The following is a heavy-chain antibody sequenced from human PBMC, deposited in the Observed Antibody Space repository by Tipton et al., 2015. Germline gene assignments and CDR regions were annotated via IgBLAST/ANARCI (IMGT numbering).Heavy chain of an antibody. CDR1: GGSFYTYY. CDR3: ARGGSPIIEMAPHHYGLAV. D-gene: IGHD5-24*01. V-gene: IGHV4-34*01. Sequence: TLSLTCSLSGGSFYTYYGTWIRQPPGQGLAWIGEIYHSGPTNYKPSLRGRFTISLRTSNNQYSLKVDSGTAADTAIYYCARGGSPIIEMAPHHYGLAVWGQGTTVPVSS. CDR2: IYHSGPT. J-gene: IGHJ6*02.